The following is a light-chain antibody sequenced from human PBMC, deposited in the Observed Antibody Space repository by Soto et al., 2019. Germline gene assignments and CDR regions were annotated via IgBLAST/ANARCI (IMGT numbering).Light chain of an antibody. V-gene: IGKV3-20*01. Sequence: IVLPQSAAALSFSPGERATLSCRASQSVSSSYLAWYQQKPGQAPRLLIYGASSRATGIPDRFSGSGSGTDFTLTISRLEPEDFAVYYCQQYGSSPWTFGQGTKVHIK. J-gene: IGKJ1*01. CDR3: QQYGSSPWT. CDR1: QSVSSSY. CDR2: GAS.